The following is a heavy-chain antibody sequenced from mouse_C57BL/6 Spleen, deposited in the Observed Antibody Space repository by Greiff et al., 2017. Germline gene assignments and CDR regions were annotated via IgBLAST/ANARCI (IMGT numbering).Heavy chain of an antibody. J-gene: IGHJ3*01. CDR3: ARRYGSRDWFAY. Sequence: QVQLQQPGAELVMPGASVKLSCKASGYTFTSYWMHWVKQRPGQGLEWIGEIDPSDSYTTYNQKFKGKSTLTVDKSSSTAYMQLSSLTSEDSAVYYCARRYGSRDWFAYWGQGTLVTVTA. D-gene: IGHD1-1*01. CDR1: GYTFTSYW. V-gene: IGHV1-69*01. CDR2: IDPSDSYT.